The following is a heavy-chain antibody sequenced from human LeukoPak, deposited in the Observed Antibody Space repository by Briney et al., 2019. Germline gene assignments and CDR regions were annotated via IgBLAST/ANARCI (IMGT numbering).Heavy chain of an antibody. D-gene: IGHD1-1*01. V-gene: IGHV4-39*01. CDR2: IYYNGNT. CDR3: GRHVQAPSFDP. J-gene: IGHJ5*02. Sequence: SETLSLTCTVSDGSTTINGYYWAWIRQPPGKGLEWIGSIYYNGNTYYNPSLKSRVTISADTSTNHFSLKLTSVTAADTAVYYCGRHVQAPSFDPWGQGTLVTVSS. CDR1: DGSTTINGYY.